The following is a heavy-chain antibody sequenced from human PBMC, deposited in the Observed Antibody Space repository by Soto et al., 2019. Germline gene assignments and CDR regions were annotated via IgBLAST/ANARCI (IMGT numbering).Heavy chain of an antibody. Sequence: QVQLVQSGAEVKKPGSSVKVSCKASGDTFSSYAISWVRQAPGQGLEWMGGIIPIFATANYAQKFQGRVTISVDEAARTAYMELSSLRSEDTAVYYCARDGSGYRSRAAPMDVWGQGTTVTVSS. D-gene: IGHD3-22*01. V-gene: IGHV1-69*01. CDR2: IIPIFATA. CDR3: ARDGSGYRSRAAPMDV. CDR1: GDTFSSYA. J-gene: IGHJ6*02.